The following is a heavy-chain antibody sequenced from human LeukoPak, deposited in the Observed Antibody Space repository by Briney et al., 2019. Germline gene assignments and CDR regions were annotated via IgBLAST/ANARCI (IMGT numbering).Heavy chain of an antibody. Sequence: RRSLRLSSAASGFTISSYVMHWVRRAPGKELEGLAIISYDGSNEYYADSVKGRFTISRDNSKNSLYLQMNSLRNEDTALYYCAKEGEGGSYYFDCWGKGTLVTVS. J-gene: IGHJ4*02. CDR3: AKEGEGGSYYFDC. V-gene: IGHV3-30*04. CDR1: GFTISSYV. D-gene: IGHD1-26*01. CDR2: ISYDGSNE.